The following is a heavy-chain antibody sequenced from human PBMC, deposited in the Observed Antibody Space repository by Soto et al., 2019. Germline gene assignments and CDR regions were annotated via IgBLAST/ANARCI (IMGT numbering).Heavy chain of an antibody. Sequence: GGSLRLSCEASGFTFKESAMNWVRQAPGKGLEWVASISDTGASTWYAESVRGRLSISRANSKNTRYLQMNSLRGEDTAVYYCAKGRGSGWAWYFDNWGQGTLVTVSS. CDR3: AKGRGSGWAWYFDN. CDR1: GFTFKESA. V-gene: IGHV3-23*01. J-gene: IGHJ4*02. D-gene: IGHD6-19*01. CDR2: ISDTGAST.